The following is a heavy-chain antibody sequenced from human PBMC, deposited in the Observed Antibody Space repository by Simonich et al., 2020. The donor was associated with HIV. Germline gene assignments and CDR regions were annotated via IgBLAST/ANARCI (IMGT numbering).Heavy chain of an antibody. V-gene: IGHV1-18*01. J-gene: IGHJ4*02. CDR3: ARDRMGVRGSYSYFDY. Sequence: QVQLVQSGAEVKKPGASVKVSCQASGYTFISSGISWVRQAPGQGLEWIGWISAYNGNTNYAQKLQGRVTMTTDTSTSTVYMELRRLRSDDTAVYYCARDRMGVRGSYSYFDYWGQGTLVTVSS. D-gene: IGHD1-26*01. CDR1: GYTFISSG. CDR2: ISAYNGNT.